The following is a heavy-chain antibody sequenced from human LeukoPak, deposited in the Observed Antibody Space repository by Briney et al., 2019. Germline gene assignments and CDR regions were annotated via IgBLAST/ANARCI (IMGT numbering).Heavy chain of an antibody. CDR3: TRESGSYHGNDY. CDR1: GYTFTGYY. J-gene: IGHJ4*02. V-gene: IGHV1-2*06. D-gene: IGHD1-26*01. CDR2: INPNIGGT. Sequence: ASVKVSCKASGYTFTGYYMHWVRQAPGQGLEWMGRINPNIGGTNYAQKFQGRVTMTGDTSISTAYMELSSLRSDDTAVYYCTRESGSYHGNDYWGQGTLVTVSS.